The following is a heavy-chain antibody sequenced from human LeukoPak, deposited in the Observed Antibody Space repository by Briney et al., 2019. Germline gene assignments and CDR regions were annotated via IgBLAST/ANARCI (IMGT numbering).Heavy chain of an antibody. Sequence: SETLSLTCAVYGGSFSGYYWSWIRQPPGKGLEWIGEINHSGSTNYNPSLKSRVTISVDTSKNQFSLKLSSVTAADTAVYYCARRSPTYYYGSGGYYLDYWGQGTLVTVSS. CDR2: INHSGST. D-gene: IGHD3-10*01. V-gene: IGHV4-34*01. CDR1: GGSFSGYY. CDR3: ARRSPTYYYGSGGYYLDY. J-gene: IGHJ4*02.